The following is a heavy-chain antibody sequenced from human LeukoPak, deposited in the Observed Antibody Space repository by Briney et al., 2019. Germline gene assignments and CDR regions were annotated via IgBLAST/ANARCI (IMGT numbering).Heavy chain of an antibody. CDR1: GGSFSGYY. Sequence: SETLSLTCAVYGGSFSGYYWSWIRQPPGKGLEWIGEINHSGSTYYNPSLKSRLTISVDTSKSQFSLKVNSVTAADTAVYYCARVPIGAFRLATYFAYWGQGTLVTVSP. CDR2: INHSGST. J-gene: IGHJ4*02. V-gene: IGHV4-34*01. CDR3: ARVPIGAFRLATYFAY. D-gene: IGHD1-26*01.